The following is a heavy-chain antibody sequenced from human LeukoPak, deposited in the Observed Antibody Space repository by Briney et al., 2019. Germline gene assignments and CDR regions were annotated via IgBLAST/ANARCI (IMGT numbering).Heavy chain of an antibody. Sequence: ASVKVSCKASGYTFTSYYMHWVRQAPGQGLEWMGIINPSGGNTSYAQKFQGRVTMTRDMSTSTAYMELSRLRSDDTAVYYCARDRVQLWLGSDAFDIWGQGTMVAVSS. CDR3: ARDRVQLWLGSDAFDI. D-gene: IGHD5-18*01. CDR1: GYTFTSYY. CDR2: INPSGGNT. J-gene: IGHJ3*02. V-gene: IGHV1-46*01.